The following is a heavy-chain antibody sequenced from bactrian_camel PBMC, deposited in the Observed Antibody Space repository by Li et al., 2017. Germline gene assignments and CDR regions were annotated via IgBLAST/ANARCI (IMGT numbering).Heavy chain of an antibody. J-gene: IGHJ4*01. CDR1: GLTFSSYA. CDR2: NGPSGGTT. Sequence: VQLVESGGALVQPGGSLRLSCEASGLTFSSYAMSWVRQAPGKGLEWVATNGPSGGTTYYADSVKGRFTISKDIAKSTLYLEMKSQKPEDTAVYFCAAVSGYWGQGTQVTVSS. V-gene: IGHV3S31*01. CDR3: AAVSGY.